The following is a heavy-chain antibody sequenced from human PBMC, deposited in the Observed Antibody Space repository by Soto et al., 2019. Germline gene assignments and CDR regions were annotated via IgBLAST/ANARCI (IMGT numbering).Heavy chain of an antibody. V-gene: IGHV3-30-3*01. CDR3: ARPLWRDDYNWGYFDL. CDR1: GFTFSRFA. Sequence: GGSLRLSCAASGFTFSRFAMHWVRQAPGKGLEWVAVISYAGSNKYYADSVKGRFTISRDSSKNTLYLQMNSLRAEDTAVYYCARPLWRDDYNWGYFDLWGRGTLVPVSS. D-gene: IGHD4-4*01. CDR2: ISYAGSNK. J-gene: IGHJ2*01.